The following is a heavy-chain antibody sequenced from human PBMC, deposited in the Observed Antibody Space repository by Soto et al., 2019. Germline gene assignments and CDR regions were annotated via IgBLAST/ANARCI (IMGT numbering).Heavy chain of an antibody. D-gene: IGHD6-13*01. CDR2: INHSGST. J-gene: IGHJ6*02. CDR1: GGSFSGYY. CDR3: ARGSDVKAAADMTRRTREYGMDV. V-gene: IGHV4-34*01. Sequence: SETLSLTCAVYGGSFSGYYWSWIRQPPGKGLEWIGEINHSGSTNYNPSLKSRVTISVDTSKNQFSLKLSSVTAADTAVYYCARGSDVKAAADMTRRTREYGMDVWGQGTTVTVSS.